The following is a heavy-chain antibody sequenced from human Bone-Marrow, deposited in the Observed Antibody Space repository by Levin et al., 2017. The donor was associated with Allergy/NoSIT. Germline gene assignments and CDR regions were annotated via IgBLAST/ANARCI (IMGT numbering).Heavy chain of an antibody. J-gene: IGHJ6*02. CDR2: VYYSGFT. CDR3: ARVFFGSGSHHDRGLDV. Sequence: KASETLSLTCSVSGGSISSEDDYWTWIRQSPGKGLEWIGNVYYSGFTYYNPSLKSRVTMSADTSKNQFSLNLRSVTAADTAVYFCARVFFGSGSHHDRGLDVWGQGTTVTVSS. V-gene: IGHV4-30-4*08. CDR1: GGSISSEDDY. D-gene: IGHD3-10*01.